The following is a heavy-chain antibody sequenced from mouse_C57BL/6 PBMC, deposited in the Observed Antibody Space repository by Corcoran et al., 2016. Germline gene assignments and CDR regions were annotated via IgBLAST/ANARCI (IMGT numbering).Heavy chain of an antibody. CDR3: ARGGYGSSYWYFDV. J-gene: IGHJ1*03. V-gene: IGHV1-26*01. CDR2: INPNNGGT. Sequence: EGQLQQSGPELVKPGASVKISCKASGYTFTDYYMNWVKQSHGKSLEWIGDINPNNGGTSYNQKFKGKATLTVDKSSSTAYMELRSLTSEDSAVYYCARGGYGSSYWYFDVWGTGTTVTVSS. CDR1: GYTFTDYY. D-gene: IGHD1-1*01.